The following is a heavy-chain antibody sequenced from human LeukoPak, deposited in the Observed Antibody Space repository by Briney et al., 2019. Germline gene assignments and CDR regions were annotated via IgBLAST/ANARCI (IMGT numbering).Heavy chain of an antibody. CDR2: MNPNSGNT. Sequence: ASVKVSCKASGYTFTSYDINWVRQATGQGLEWMGWMNPNSGNTGYAQKFQGRVTMTRNTSISTAYMELSSLRSEDTAVYYCARALYGLYYYYYMDVWGKGTTVTISS. J-gene: IGHJ6*03. CDR1: GYTFTSYD. V-gene: IGHV1-8*01. CDR3: ARALYGLYYYYYMDV. D-gene: IGHD3-16*01.